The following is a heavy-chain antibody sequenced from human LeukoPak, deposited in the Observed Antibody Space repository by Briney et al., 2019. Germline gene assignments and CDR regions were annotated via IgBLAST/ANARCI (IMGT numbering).Heavy chain of an antibody. CDR3: AGAFFVTGYFDY. CDR2: ISGSGGDT. CDR1: GFTFSNFL. V-gene: IGHV3-23*01. D-gene: IGHD3-3*02. J-gene: IGHJ4*02. Sequence: GSLRLSCAASGFTFSNFLMTWVRQAPGKGPEWVSAISGSGGDTYYADSVKGRFTISRDNSKNTLYLQMNSLRAEDTAVYYCAGAFFVTGYFDYWGQGTLVTVSS.